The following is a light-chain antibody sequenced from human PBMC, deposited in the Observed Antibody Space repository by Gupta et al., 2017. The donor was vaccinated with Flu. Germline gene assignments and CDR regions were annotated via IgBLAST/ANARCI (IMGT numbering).Light chain of an antibody. J-gene: IGLJ3*02. Sequence: SMVGSGSSANIGSNSVNWDQQLPGTAPKLLLYSNNKRPSGVPDRFSGSKSGTSAALAISGLQSEDEADYYCEAWDDSLNGYWVFGGGTKLTVL. CDR3: EAWDDSLNGYWV. CDR1: SANIGSNS. V-gene: IGLV1-44*01. CDR2: SNN.